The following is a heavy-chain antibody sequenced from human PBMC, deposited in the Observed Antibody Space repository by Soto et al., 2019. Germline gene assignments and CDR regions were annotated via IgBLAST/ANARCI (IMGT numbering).Heavy chain of an antibody. J-gene: IGHJ4*02. V-gene: IGHV4-30-4*01. CDR2: IYYSGST. D-gene: IGHD6-19*01. Sequence: PSETLSLTCTVSGGSISIGDYYWSWVRQPPGKGLEWIGYIYYSGSTYYNPSLKSRVTISVDTSKNQFSLSLRSATAADTALYYCARVYAGGGNSIDYWGQGTLVTASS. CDR1: GGSISIGDYY. CDR3: ARVYAGGGNSIDY.